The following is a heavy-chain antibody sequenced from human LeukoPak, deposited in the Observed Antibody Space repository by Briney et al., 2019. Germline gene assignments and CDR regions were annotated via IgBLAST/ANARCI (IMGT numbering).Heavy chain of an antibody. CDR2: TNAGNGNT. Sequence: ASVKVSCKASGGTFSSYAISWVRQAPGQRLEWMGWTNAGNGNTKYSQKFQGRVTITRDTSASTAYMELSSLRSEDTAVYYCARGLFGGNLDWYFDLWGRGTLVTVSS. CDR3: ARGLFGGNLDWYFDL. V-gene: IGHV1-3*01. D-gene: IGHD4-23*01. CDR1: GGTFSSYA. J-gene: IGHJ2*01.